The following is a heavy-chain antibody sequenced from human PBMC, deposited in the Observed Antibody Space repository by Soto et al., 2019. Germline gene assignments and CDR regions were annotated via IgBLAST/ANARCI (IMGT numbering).Heavy chain of an antibody. J-gene: IGHJ5*02. CDR3: AREVYCISTSCYGVGSFWFDP. D-gene: IGHD2-2*01. Sequence: ASVKVSCKASGYTFTSYYMHWVRQTPGQGREGMGIINPSGGSTSYEQKFQGRVTMTRDTSTSTVYMELSSLRSEDTAVYYCAREVYCISTSCYGVGSFWFDPWGQGTLVTVSS. CDR2: INPSGGST. CDR1: GYTFTSYY. V-gene: IGHV1-46*01.